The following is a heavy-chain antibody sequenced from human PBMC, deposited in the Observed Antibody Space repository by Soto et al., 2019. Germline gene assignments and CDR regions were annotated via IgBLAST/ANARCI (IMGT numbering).Heavy chain of an antibody. CDR3: ARGDCSGGSCIYYYGMDV. V-gene: IGHV1-8*01. J-gene: IGHJ6*02. D-gene: IGHD2-15*01. CDR2: MNPNSGNT. Sequence: XSVKVSCNAFGYSFTSYDSNWGRRATGQGLEWMGWMNPNSGNTGYAQKFQGRVTMTRNTSISTAYMELSSLRSEDTAVYYCARGDCSGGSCIYYYGMDVWGQGTTVTVSS. CDR1: GYSFTSYD.